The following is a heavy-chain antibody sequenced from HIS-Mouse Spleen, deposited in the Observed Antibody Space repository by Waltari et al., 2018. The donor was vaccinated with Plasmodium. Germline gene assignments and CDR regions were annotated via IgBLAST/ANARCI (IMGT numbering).Heavy chain of an antibody. CDR3: AKDRRSSSWYVDY. J-gene: IGHJ4*02. Sequence: QVQLVESGGGVVQPGRSLSLSCAASGFTFRFYGMHWVRQAPGKGREWVAVISYDGSNKYYADSVKGRFTISRDNSKNTLYLQMNSLRAEDTAVYYCAKDRRSSSWYVDYWGQGTLVTVSS. V-gene: IGHV3-30*18. CDR2: ISYDGSNK. D-gene: IGHD6-13*01. CDR1: GFTFRFYG.